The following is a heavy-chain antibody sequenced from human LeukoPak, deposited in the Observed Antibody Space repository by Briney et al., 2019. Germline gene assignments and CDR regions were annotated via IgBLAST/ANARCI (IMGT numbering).Heavy chain of an antibody. CDR3: ARGLTLYGDYVGY. CDR2: IKQDGSEK. CDR1: GFTFSSYW. Sequence: GGSLRLSCAASGFTFSSYWLSWVRQAPGKGLEWVAHIKQDGSEKYYVDSVKGRFTIYRDNAKNSLYLQMNSLRAEDTAVYYCARGLTLYGDYVGYWGQGTLVTVSS. D-gene: IGHD4-17*01. J-gene: IGHJ4*02. V-gene: IGHV3-7*01.